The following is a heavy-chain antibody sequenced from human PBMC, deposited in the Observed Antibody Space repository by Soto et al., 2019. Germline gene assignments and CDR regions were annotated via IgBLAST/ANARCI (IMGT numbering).Heavy chain of an antibody. CDR3: ARAEYYDILTGYYPHDAFDI. CDR2: IHYSGST. CDR1: GGSISSGGYY. V-gene: IGHV4-31*03. D-gene: IGHD3-9*01. Sequence: PSETLSLTCTVSGGSISSGGYYWSWIRQHPGKGLEWIGYIHYSGSTYYNPSLKSRVTISVDTSKNQFSLKLSSVTAADTAVYYCARAEYYDILTGYYPHDAFDIWGQGTMVTVSS. J-gene: IGHJ3*02.